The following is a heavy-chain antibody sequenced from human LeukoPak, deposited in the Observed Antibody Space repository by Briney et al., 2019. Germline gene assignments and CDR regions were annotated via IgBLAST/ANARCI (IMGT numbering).Heavy chain of an antibody. CDR1: GYSISSGYY. J-gene: IGHJ4*02. V-gene: IGHV4-38-2*02. Sequence: KPSETLSLTCTVSGYSISSGYYWGWIRQPPGKGLEWIGSICHSGSTYYNPSLKSRVTISVDTSKNQFSLKLSSVTAADTAVYYCARGRTLFDYWGQGTLVTVSS. CDR3: ARGRTLFDY. D-gene: IGHD1-14*01. CDR2: ICHSGST.